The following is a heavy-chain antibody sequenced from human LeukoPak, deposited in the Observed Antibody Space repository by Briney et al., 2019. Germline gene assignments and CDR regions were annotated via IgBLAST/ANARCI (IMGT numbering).Heavy chain of an antibody. D-gene: IGHD6-19*01. V-gene: IGHV4-59*01. CDR3: ASDSSGWYVAPNWYFDL. CDR1: GGSISSYY. CDR2: IYYSGST. J-gene: IGHJ2*01. Sequence: SETLSLTCTVSGGSISSYYWSWIRQPPGKGLEWIGYIYYSGSTNYNPSLKSRVTISVDTSKNQFSLKLSSVTAADTAVYYCASDSSGWYVAPNWYFDLWGRGTLVTVSS.